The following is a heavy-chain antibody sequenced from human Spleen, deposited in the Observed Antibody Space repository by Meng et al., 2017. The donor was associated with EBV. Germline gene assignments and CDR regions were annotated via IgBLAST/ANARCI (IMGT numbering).Heavy chain of an antibody. CDR3: SRDLAGSDDV. CDR2: TNEDGRVT. CDR1: GFTFSRYW. V-gene: IGHV3-74*01. J-gene: IGHJ4*02. D-gene: IGHD5-24*01. Sequence: EVVLRGSGGYLVGPWGSLRFSCAASGFTFSRYWMHWVRQGPGKGLEWVSSTNEDGRVTNYADSVEGRFTISRDNTKNILYLQMNSLRAEDTAVYYCSRDLAGSDDVWGQGTLVTVSS.